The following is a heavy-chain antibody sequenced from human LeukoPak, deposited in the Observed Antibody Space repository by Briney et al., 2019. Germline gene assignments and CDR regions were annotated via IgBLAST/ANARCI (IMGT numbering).Heavy chain of an antibody. CDR3: AKKRGSNYGDFDY. CDR1: GFTFSSYA. V-gene: IGHV3-23*01. J-gene: IGHJ4*02. CDR2: ISGSGDNT. D-gene: IGHD5-18*01. Sequence: GGSLRPSCAASGFTFSSYAMNWVRQAPGKGLEWVSTISGSGDNTYYADSVKGRFTISRDNSKNTLYVQMNSLRAEDTAVYYCAKKRGSNYGDFDYWGQGTLVTVSP.